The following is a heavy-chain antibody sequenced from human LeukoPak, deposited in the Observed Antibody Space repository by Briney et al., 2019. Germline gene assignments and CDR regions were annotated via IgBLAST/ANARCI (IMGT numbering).Heavy chain of an antibody. CDR2: ISAYNGNT. D-gene: IGHD3-3*01. Sequence: ASVKVSCKASGYTFTSYGISWVRQAPGQGLEWMGWISAYNGNTNYAQKLQGRVTMTTDTSTSTAYMELRSLRSDDTAVYYCARDKLGGITIFGVVIPPLDYWGQGTLVTVSS. V-gene: IGHV1-18*01. J-gene: IGHJ4*02. CDR3: ARDKLGGITIFGVVIPPLDY. CDR1: GYTFTSYG.